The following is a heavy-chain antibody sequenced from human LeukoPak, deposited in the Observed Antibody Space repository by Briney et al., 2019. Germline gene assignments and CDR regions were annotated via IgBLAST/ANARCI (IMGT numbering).Heavy chain of an antibody. J-gene: IGHJ3*02. V-gene: IGHV4-4*02. CDR1: GGSISSSNW. D-gene: IGHD6-19*01. Sequence: SETLSLTCAVSGGSISSSNWWSWVRQPPGKGLEWIGEIYHSGSTNYNPSLKSRVTISVDKSKNQFSLKLSSVTAADTAVYYCATEERSGWDAFDIWGQGTMVTVSS. CDR2: IYHSGST. CDR3: ATEERSGWDAFDI.